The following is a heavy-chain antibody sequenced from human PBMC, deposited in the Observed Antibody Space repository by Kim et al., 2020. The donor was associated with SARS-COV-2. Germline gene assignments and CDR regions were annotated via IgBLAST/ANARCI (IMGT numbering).Heavy chain of an antibody. CDR3: AREGDGRGLRSAYYYYYMDV. Sequence: ASVKVSCKASGYTFTSYGISWVRQAPGQGLEWMGWISAYNGNTNYAQKLQGRVTMTTDTSTSTAYMELRSLRSDDTAVYYCAREGDGRGLRSAYYYYYMDVWGKGTTVTVSS. J-gene: IGHJ6*03. CDR2: ISAYNGNT. D-gene: IGHD5-12*01. V-gene: IGHV1-18*01. CDR1: GYTFTSYG.